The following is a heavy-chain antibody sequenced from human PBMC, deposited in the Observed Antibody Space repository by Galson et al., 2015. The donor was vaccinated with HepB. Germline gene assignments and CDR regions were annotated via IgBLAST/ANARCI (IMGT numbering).Heavy chain of an antibody. CDR3: ARDWRRDYYYYGMDV. J-gene: IGHJ6*02. CDR1: GFTFDDYG. CDR2: ISWNGGKT. V-gene: IGHV3-20*01. Sequence: SLRLSCAASGFTFDDYGISWVRQAPGKGLDWVSGISWNGGKTGYTDSVKGRFTISRDNAKNSLYLQMNNLRAEDTALYHCARDWRRDYYYYGMDVWGQGTTVTVSS.